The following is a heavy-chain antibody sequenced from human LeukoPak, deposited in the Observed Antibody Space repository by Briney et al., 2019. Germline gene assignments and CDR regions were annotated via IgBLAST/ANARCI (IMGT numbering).Heavy chain of an antibody. CDR3: ALRWSGYSYGLPFDY. Sequence: GGSLRLSCAASGFTFGSYSMNWVRQAPGEGLEWVSSISSSSSYIYYADSVKGRFTISRDNAKNSLYLQMNSLRAEDTAVYYCALRWSGYSYGLPFDYWGQGTLVTVSS. J-gene: IGHJ4*02. CDR1: GFTFGSYS. V-gene: IGHV3-21*01. D-gene: IGHD5-18*01. CDR2: ISSSSSYI.